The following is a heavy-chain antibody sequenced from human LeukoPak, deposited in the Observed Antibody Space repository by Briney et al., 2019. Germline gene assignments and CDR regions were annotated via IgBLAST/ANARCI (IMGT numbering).Heavy chain of an antibody. J-gene: IGHJ4*02. Sequence: GGSLRLSCAAYGFPFSSYAMSSVRQAPGKGLEWVSAFSGSGGSTYYADSVKGRFTISRDNSKNTLYLQMNSLRAEDTAVYYCAKAVVVITTTPLDYWGQGTLVTVSS. D-gene: IGHD3-22*01. V-gene: IGHV3-23*01. CDR1: GFPFSSYA. CDR2: FSGSGGST. CDR3: AKAVVVITTTPLDY.